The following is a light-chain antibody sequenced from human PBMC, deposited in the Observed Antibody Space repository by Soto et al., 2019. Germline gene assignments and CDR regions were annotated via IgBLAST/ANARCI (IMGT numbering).Light chain of an antibody. CDR2: AAS. J-gene: IGKJ2*01. CDR3: QQSYSTPYT. CDR1: QSISSY. Sequence: DIQMTQSPSSLSASVGDRVTITCRASQSISSYLNWYQQKPGKAPKLLIYAASSLQSGVPSRFSGSGSGTDFTLTISNLQHEDFATYYCQQSYSTPYTFGQGTKLEIK. V-gene: IGKV1-39*01.